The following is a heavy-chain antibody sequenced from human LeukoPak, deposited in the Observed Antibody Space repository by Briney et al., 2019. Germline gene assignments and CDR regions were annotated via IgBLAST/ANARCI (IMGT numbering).Heavy chain of an antibody. CDR3: ARHGGIQLWLLGTFDY. Sequence: SVTLSLTCTVSGGSISSSSYYGGWIRQPPGKGLEWIGRSYCSRSTYSNASLQSRVTLSVATSKNQFSLQLTSVTAADTAVYYCARHGGIQLWLLGTFDYCGQRTLVTASS. D-gene: IGHD5-18*01. V-gene: IGHV4-39*01. CDR2: SYCSRST. J-gene: IGHJ4*02. CDR1: GGSISSSSYY.